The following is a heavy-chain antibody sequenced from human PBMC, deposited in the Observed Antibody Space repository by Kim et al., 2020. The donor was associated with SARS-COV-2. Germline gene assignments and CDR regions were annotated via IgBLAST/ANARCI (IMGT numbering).Heavy chain of an antibody. CDR3: ARRVLFAFDI. Sequence: GGSLRLSCAASGFTFSSYGMHWVRQAPGKGLEWVAVISYDGSNKYYADSVKGRFTISRDNSKNTLYLQMNSLRAEDTAVYYCARRVLFAFDIWGQGTMVTVSS. CDR2: ISYDGSNK. CDR1: GFTFSSYG. J-gene: IGHJ3*02. V-gene: IGHV3-33*05. D-gene: IGHD2-8*02.